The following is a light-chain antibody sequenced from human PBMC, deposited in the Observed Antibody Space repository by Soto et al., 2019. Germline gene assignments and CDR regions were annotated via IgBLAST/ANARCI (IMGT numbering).Light chain of an antibody. V-gene: IGKV1-5*01. Sequence: DIQMTQSPSTLSASVGDRVTITCRASQSISSWLAWYQQKPGKAPKLLIYDASSLESGVPSRFSGSGSGTEFTLTISSLQPDDFATYYCQQYSSDSFGQGTKVEIK. J-gene: IGKJ1*01. CDR3: QQYSSDS. CDR1: QSISSW. CDR2: DAS.